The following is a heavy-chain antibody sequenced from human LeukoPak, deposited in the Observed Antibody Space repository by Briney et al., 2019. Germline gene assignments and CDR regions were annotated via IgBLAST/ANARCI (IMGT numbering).Heavy chain of an antibody. CDR2: IKQDGSEK. CDR3: AKGRYGGIFDY. CDR1: GFTFSSYW. Sequence: GGSLRLSCAASGFTFSSYWMSWVRQAPGKGLEWVANIKQDGSEKYYVDSVKGRFTISRDNAKDSLYLQMNSLRAEDTAVYYCAKGRYGGIFDYWGQGTLVTVSS. V-gene: IGHV3-7*01. D-gene: IGHD3-16*01. J-gene: IGHJ4*02.